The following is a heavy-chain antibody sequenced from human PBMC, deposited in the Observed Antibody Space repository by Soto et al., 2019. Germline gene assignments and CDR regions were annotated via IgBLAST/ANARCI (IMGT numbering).Heavy chain of an antibody. CDR1: GYTLTELS. CDR2: FDPEDGET. V-gene: IGHV1-24*01. CDR3: ATDGSGWYAYFDY. D-gene: IGHD6-19*01. Sequence: GASVKVSCKVSGYTLTELSMHWVRQAPGKGLEWMGGFDPEDGETIYAQKFQGRVTMTEDTSTDTAYMELSSLRSEDTAVYCCATDGSGWYAYFDYWGQGTLVTVSS. J-gene: IGHJ4*02.